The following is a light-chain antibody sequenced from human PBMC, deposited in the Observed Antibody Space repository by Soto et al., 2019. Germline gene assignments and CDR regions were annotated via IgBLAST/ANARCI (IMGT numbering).Light chain of an antibody. CDR1: QSISSW. CDR3: QQYNSYPLT. Sequence: DIQMTQSPSTLSASVGDRVTITCRASQSISSWLAWYQQKPGKAPKLLIYKASSLESGGPSRFSGSGSGTEFTLNIISLQNDDCATYYCQQYNSYPLTFGGGTKVEIK. V-gene: IGKV1-5*03. J-gene: IGKJ4*01. CDR2: KAS.